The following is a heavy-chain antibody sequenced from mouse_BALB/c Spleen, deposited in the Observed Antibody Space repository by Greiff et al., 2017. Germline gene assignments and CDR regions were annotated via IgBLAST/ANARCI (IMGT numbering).Heavy chain of an antibody. CDR3: ARPTVVAPDY. CDR2: IDPANGNT. CDR1: GFNIKDTY. D-gene: IGHD1-1*01. Sequence: EVQLQESGAELVKPGASVKLSCTASGFNIKDTYMHWVKQRPEQGLEWIGRIDPANGNTKYDPKFQGKATITADTSSNTAYLQLSSLTSEDTAVYYCARPTVVAPDYWGQGTTLTVSS. V-gene: IGHV14-3*02. J-gene: IGHJ2*01.